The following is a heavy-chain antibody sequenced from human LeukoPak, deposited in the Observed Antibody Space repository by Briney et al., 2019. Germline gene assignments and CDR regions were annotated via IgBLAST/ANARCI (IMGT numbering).Heavy chain of an antibody. D-gene: IGHD6-13*01. V-gene: IGHV3-33*01. CDR1: GFTFSSYG. CDR3: ARDLYSSSWYLYYYYYGMDV. J-gene: IGHJ6*02. Sequence: PGGSLRLSCAASGFTFSSYGMHWVRQAPGKGLEWVAVIWYDGSNKYYADSVKGRFTISRDNSKNTLYLQTNSLRAEDTAVYYCARDLYSSSWYLYYYYYGMDVWGQGTTVTVSS. CDR2: IWYDGSNK.